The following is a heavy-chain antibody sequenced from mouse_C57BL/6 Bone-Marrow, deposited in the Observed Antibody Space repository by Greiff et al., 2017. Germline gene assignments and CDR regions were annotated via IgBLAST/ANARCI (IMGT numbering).Heavy chain of an antibody. V-gene: IGHV1-55*01. D-gene: IGHD2-5*01. J-gene: IGHJ1*03. CDR2: IYPGSGST. CDR3: ARPYYSNYWYFDV. Sequence: QVQLQQPGAELVKPGASVKMSCKASGYTFTSYWITWVKQRPGQGLEWIGDIYPGSGSTNYNEKFKSKATLTLDTSSSTAYIQLSSLTSEDSAVYYGARPYYSNYWYFDVWGTGTTVTVSS. CDR1: GYTFTSYW.